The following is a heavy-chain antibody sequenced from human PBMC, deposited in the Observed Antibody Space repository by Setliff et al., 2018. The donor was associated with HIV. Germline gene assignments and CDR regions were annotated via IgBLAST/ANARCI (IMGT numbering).Heavy chain of an antibody. CDR2: IYIRGTT. CDR3: AREHCSGGSCNGFDI. V-gene: IGHV4-4*09. CDR1: GGSISTSY. D-gene: IGHD2-15*01. Sequence: SETLSLTYTVSGGSISTSYWNWIRQPPGKGLEWIAYIYIRGTTNYNPSLKSRVTISLDTSRNQFSLKLGSVTAADTAMYYCAREHCSGGSCNGFDIWGQGTMVTVSS. J-gene: IGHJ3*02.